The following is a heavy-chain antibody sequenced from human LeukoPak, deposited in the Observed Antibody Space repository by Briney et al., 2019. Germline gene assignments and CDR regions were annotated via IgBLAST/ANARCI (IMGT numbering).Heavy chain of an antibody. CDR2: IYSSGIT. CDR3: ARHGYYYYMDV. CDR1: GGSISSYY. J-gene: IGHJ6*03. Sequence: PSETLSLTCAVSGGSISSYYCSWIRQPPGEGLEWIGYIYSSGITNYNPSLKSRVTMSVDTSKNQISLQLSSVTAADTAVYFCARHGYYYYMDVWGKGTTVTVS. V-gene: IGHV4-4*09.